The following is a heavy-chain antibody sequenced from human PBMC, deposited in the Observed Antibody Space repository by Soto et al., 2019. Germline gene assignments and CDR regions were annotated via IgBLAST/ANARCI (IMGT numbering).Heavy chain of an antibody. CDR1: GGSISSSY. V-gene: IGHV4-59*01. CDR2: ISHSGRT. CDR3: ARVRDCSGGTCYSWWFDP. Sequence: QVQLQESGPGLVKPSETLSLTCTVSGGSISSSYWSWIRQPPGKGLEWLGLISHSGRTNYNPSLKSRVAISVDSSKTQLSLKLSSVTAADTAVYYCARVRDCSGGTCYSWWFDPWGQGTLVTVSS. D-gene: IGHD2-15*01. J-gene: IGHJ5*02.